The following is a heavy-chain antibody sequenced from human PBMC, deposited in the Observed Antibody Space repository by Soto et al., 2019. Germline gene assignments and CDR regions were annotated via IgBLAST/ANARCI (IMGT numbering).Heavy chain of an antibody. CDR1: GFTFNYFT. V-gene: IGHV3-21*04. Sequence: EVQLVESGGGLVKPGESLRLSCAASGFTFNYFTMNWVRQAPGKGLEWVASISSSSSHKYSADSVRGRFTFSRDNANNTLYLQMYSLRVEDTAVYYCARLRSDAFDIWGQGTLVTVSS. D-gene: IGHD4-17*01. J-gene: IGHJ3*02. CDR3: ARLRSDAFDI. CDR2: ISSSSSHK.